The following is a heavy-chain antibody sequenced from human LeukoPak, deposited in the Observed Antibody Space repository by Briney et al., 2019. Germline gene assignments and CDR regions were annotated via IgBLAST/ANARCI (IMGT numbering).Heavy chain of an antibody. Sequence: SETLSLTCAVSGYSISSGYYWGWIRQPPGKGLEWIGSIYHSGSTYYNPSLKSRVTISVDTSKNQFSLKLSSVTAADTAVYDCARHWQWLRSFAGPFDIWGQGTMVTVSS. CDR3: ARHWQWLRSFAGPFDI. J-gene: IGHJ3*02. D-gene: IGHD5-12*01. CDR1: GYSISSGYY. V-gene: IGHV4-38-2*01. CDR2: IYHSGST.